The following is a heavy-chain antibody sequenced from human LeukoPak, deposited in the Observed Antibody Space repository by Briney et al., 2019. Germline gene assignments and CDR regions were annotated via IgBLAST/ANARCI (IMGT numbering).Heavy chain of an antibody. CDR1: GGSISSYY. Sequence: PSETLSLTCTVSGGSISSYYWSRIRQPPGKGLEWIGYIYYSGSTNYNPSLKSRVTISVDTSKNQFSLKLSSVTAADTAVYYCARDGSGSYGFDYWGQGTLVTVSS. CDR3: ARDGSGSYGFDY. J-gene: IGHJ4*02. CDR2: IYYSGST. D-gene: IGHD3-10*01. V-gene: IGHV4-59*01.